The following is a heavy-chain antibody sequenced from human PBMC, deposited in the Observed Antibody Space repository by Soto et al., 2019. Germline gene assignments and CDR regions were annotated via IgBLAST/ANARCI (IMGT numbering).Heavy chain of an antibody. CDR3: AKQTSDSTWYGRIDY. V-gene: IGHV6-1*01. D-gene: IGHD6-13*01. CDR1: GDSVSSNTAA. Sequence: PSQTLSLTCAISGDSVSSNTAAWNWIRQSPSRGLEWLGRTYYRSKWHNDYAASVKSRIIINPDTSKNHVSLQLSSVTPEDTAIYYCAKQTSDSTWYGRIDYWGQGTMVTVSS. J-gene: IGHJ4*02. CDR2: TYYRSKWHN.